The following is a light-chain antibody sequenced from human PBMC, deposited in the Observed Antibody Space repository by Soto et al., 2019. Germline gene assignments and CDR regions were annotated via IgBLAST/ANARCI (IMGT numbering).Light chain of an antibody. Sequence: QAALPHPPSGSGTPGEWVTISCSGSTSNIGSNYVYWYQQLPGTAPKLLIYRNNQRPSGVPDRFSGSKSGTSASLAISGLRSDDEADYFCATWDDSLNGFYVFGTGTKVTVL. CDR1: TSNIGSNY. CDR3: ATWDDSLNGFYV. J-gene: IGLJ1*01. V-gene: IGLV1-47*01. CDR2: RNN.